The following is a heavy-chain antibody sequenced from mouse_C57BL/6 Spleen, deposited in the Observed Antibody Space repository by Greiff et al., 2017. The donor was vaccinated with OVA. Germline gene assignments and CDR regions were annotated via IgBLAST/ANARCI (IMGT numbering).Heavy chain of an antibody. D-gene: IGHD1-1*01. CDR2: ISYDGSN. J-gene: IGHJ1*03. V-gene: IGHV3-6*01. Sequence: ESGPGLVKPSQSLSLTCSVTGYSITSGYYWNWIRQFPGNKLEWMGYISYDGSNNYNPSLKNRISITRDTSKNQFFLKLNSVTTEDTATYYCAREADYYGSSYWYFDVWGTGTTVTVSS. CDR1: GYSITSGYY. CDR3: AREADYYGSSYWYFDV.